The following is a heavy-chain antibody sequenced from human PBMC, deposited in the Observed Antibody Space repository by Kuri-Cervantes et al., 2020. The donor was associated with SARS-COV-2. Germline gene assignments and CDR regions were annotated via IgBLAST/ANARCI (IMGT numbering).Heavy chain of an antibody. CDR2: IYYSGST. CDR3: ARTYGSGTPPSY. CDR1: GGSISSYY. Sequence: SETLSLTCTVSGGSISSYYWSRIRQPPGKGLEWIGYIYYSGSTNYNPSLKSRVTISVDTSKNQSSLKLSSVTAADTAVYYCARTYGSGTPPSYWGQGTLVTVSS. V-gene: IGHV4-59*12. J-gene: IGHJ4*02. D-gene: IGHD3-10*01.